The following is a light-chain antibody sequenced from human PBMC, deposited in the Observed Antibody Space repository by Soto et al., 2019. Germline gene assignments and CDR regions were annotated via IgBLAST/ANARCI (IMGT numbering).Light chain of an antibody. CDR3: QQYGSSPT. V-gene: IGKV3-20*01. CDR2: GVY. CDR1: QTGSNSY. J-gene: IGKJ1*01. Sequence: EVVLTQSPDTVSLSPGERATLSCRASQTGSNSYLAWYQHKSGQAPRLLIYGVYTRATGIPDRFSGSGSGTDFTLTISRLEPEDFAVYYCQQYGSSPTFGQGTKVDIK.